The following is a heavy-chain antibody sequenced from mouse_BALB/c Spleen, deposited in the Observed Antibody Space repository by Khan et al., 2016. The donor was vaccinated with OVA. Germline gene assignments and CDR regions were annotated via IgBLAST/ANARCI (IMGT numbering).Heavy chain of an antibody. Sequence: QVQLKESGPGLVAPSQSLSITCTISGFSLTNYGVHWVRQPPGKGLEWLVVIWSDGSTTYNSALKSRLSISKDNSKSQVFLKMNSLQTDHTAVYYCARQPYYHYYIMDYWGQGTSVTVSS. CDR2: IWSDGST. CDR1: GFSLTNYG. D-gene: IGHD2-10*01. J-gene: IGHJ4*01. V-gene: IGHV2-6-1*01. CDR3: ARQPYYHYYIMDY.